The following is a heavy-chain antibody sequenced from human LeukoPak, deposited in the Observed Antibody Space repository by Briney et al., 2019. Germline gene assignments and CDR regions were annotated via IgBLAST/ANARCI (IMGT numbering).Heavy chain of an antibody. J-gene: IGHJ2*01. Sequence: SQTLSLTCTVSGDSIRSGSHYWSWIRQPAGKGLEWIGRVYKSGGSNYNPSLKSRVTISVDTSKNQFSLKLSSLTAADTAVYYCARDDFWNSYLYPGHWFSDLWGRGTLVTVSS. CDR3: ARDDFWNSYLYPGHWFSDL. V-gene: IGHV4-61*02. CDR1: GDSIRSGSHY. D-gene: IGHD3-3*01. CDR2: VYKSGGS.